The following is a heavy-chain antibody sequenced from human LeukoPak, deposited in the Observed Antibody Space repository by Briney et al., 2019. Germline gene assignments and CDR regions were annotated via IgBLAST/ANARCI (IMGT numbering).Heavy chain of an antibody. CDR1: GFTFSSYE. CDR2: IKSKTDGGTT. D-gene: IGHD4-17*01. CDR3: TTDSYGDYGDFDY. V-gene: IGHV3-15*01. Sequence: GGSLRLSCAASGFTFSSYEMNWVRQAPGKGLEWVGRIKSKTDGGTTDYAAPVKGRFTISRDDSKNTLYLQMNSLKTEDTAVYYCTTDSYGDYGDFDYWGQGTLVTVSS. J-gene: IGHJ4*02.